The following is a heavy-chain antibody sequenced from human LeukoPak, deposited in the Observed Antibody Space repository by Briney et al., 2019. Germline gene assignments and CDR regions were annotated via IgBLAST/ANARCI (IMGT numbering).Heavy chain of an antibody. CDR3: TTTIFGVVQSSSAHFDY. CDR1: GFTFSNAW. Sequence: GGSLRLSCAASGFTFSNAWMSWVRQAPGKGLEWVGRIKSKTDGGTTDYAAPVKGRFTISRDDSKNTLYLQMNSLKTEDTAVYYCTTTIFGVVQSSSAHFDYWGQGTLVTVSS. V-gene: IGHV3-15*01. D-gene: IGHD3-3*01. CDR2: IKSKTDGGTT. J-gene: IGHJ4*02.